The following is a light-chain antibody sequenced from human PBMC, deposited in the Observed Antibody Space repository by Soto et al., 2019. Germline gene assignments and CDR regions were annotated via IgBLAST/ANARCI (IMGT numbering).Light chain of an antibody. V-gene: IGKV1-33*01. Sequence: DIQMTQSPSSLSASVGDSVTITCQSRQNIKTYLTWYQQKSGKAPRLVIYDGTALATGVPSRFSGSGSATHFTLTISSLQPEDFATYFCQHYENLPITFGGGTRV. CDR1: QNIKTY. J-gene: IGKJ4*01. CDR2: DGT. CDR3: QHYENLPIT.